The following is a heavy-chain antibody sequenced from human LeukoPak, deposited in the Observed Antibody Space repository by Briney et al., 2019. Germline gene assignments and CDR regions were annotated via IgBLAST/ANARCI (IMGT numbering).Heavy chain of an antibody. V-gene: IGHV4-59*01. CDR3: ARGSSDILTGYLSPPDY. J-gene: IGHJ4*02. D-gene: IGHD3-9*01. CDR1: GGSISSYY. CDR2: IYYSGST. Sequence: SETLSLTCTVSGGSISSYYWSWIRQPPGKGLEWIAYIYYSGSTNYNPSLKSRVTISVDTSKNQFALKLSSVTSADTAVYYCARGSSDILTGYLSPPDYWGQGTLVTVSP.